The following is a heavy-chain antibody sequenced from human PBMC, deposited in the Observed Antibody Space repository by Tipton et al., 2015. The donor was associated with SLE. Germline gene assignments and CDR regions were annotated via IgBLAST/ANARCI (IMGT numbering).Heavy chain of an antibody. V-gene: IGHV4-30-2*01. CDR2: IYHSGRA. D-gene: IGHD5-12*01. Sequence: TLSLTCTVSGDSVSSYSWSWIRQPPGKGLEWIGYIYHSGRAFYNVSLRSRVTMSVDNSNNQFSLRLNSATAADTAMYYCARATWLMPSINPYYFDFWGQGTLITVSS. CDR3: ARATWLMPSINPYYFDF. J-gene: IGHJ4*02. CDR1: GDSVSSYS.